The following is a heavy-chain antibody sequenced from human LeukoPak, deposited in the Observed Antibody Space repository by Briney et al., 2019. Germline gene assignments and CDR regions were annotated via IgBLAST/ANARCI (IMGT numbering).Heavy chain of an antibody. D-gene: IGHD1-26*01. Sequence: SETLSLTCSASGVSISDYHWIWIRQPPAKGLEWMGYFSYSGSTRYNPSLKSRATMSVDTSKNQFSLRLISVAAADTAVYYCARMYSGTSYYFDFWGQGTLATVSS. CDR1: GVSISDYH. V-gene: IGHV4-59*01. CDR3: ARMYSGTSYYFDF. J-gene: IGHJ4*02. CDR2: FSYSGST.